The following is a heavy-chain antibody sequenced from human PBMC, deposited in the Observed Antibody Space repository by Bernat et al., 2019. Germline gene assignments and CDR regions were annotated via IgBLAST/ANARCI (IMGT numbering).Heavy chain of an antibody. CDR2: ISYDGTNK. Sequence: VHLVESGGGLVQPGGSLRLSCAASGFTFSGYSMHWVRQAQGKGLEWVTLISYDGTNKYYADSAKGRFTVSRDNSKNTLYVQMSGLRAEDTAVYYCATSHHPPCVGNNCYAAFDIWGQGTMVTVAS. CDR3: ATSHHPPCVGNNCYAAFDI. V-gene: IGHV3-30*15. CDR1: GFTFSGYS. D-gene: IGHD2-2*01. J-gene: IGHJ3*02.